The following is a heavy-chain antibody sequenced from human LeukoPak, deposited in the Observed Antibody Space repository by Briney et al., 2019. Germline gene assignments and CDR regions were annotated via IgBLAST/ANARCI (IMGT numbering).Heavy chain of an antibody. CDR3: ASSYYYDSSGYYSFDY. V-gene: IGHV4-61*02. CDR2: IYTSGST. D-gene: IGHD3-22*01. Sequence: PSETLSLTCTVSGGSISSGSYYWSWIRQPAGKGLEWIGRIYTSGSTNYNPSLKSRVTISVDTSKNQFSPKLSSVTAADTAVYYCASSYYYDSSGYYSFDYWGQGTLVTVSS. J-gene: IGHJ4*02. CDR1: GGSISSGSYY.